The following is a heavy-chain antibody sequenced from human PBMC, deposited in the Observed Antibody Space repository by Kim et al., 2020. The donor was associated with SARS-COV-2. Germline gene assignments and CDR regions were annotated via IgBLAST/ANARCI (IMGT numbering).Heavy chain of an antibody. J-gene: IGHJ6*03. V-gene: IGHV7-4-1*02. Sequence: ASVKVSCKASGYTFTSYAMNWVRQAPGQGLEWMGWINTNTGNPTYAQGFTGRFVFSLDTSVSTAYLQISSLKAEDTAVYYCARPRDCSSTSCSARDYYYYMDVWGKGTTVTVSS. CDR2: INTNTGNP. CDR3: ARPRDCSSTSCSARDYYYYMDV. CDR1: GYTFTSYA. D-gene: IGHD2-2*01.